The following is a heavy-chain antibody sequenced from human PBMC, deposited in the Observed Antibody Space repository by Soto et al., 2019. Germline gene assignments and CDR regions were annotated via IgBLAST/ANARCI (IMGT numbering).Heavy chain of an antibody. CDR3: ARHVGYGDSTAFDI. J-gene: IGHJ3*02. CDR2: IYYSGST. V-gene: IGHV4-39*01. Sequence: QLQLQESGPGLVKPSETLSLTCTVSGGSISSSSYYWGWIRQPPGKGLEWIGSIYYSGSTYYNPSLTSRVTISVDTSKNQFSLKLSSVTAADTAVYYCARHVGYGDSTAFDIWGQGTMVTVSS. D-gene: IGHD4-17*01. CDR1: GGSISSSSYY.